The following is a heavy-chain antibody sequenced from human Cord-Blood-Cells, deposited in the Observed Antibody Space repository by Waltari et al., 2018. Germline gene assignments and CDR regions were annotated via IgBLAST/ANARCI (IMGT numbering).Heavy chain of an antibody. CDR1: GGPISSSSYY. CDR3: AVTVTNWFDP. D-gene: IGHD4-17*01. Sequence: QLQLQESGPGLVKPSATLSLTCTVAGGPISSSSYYWGWIRQPPGKGLEWIGSIYYSGSTYYNPPLKSRVTISVDTSKNQFSLKLSSVTTADTAVYYCAVTVTNWFDPWGQGTLVTVSS. V-gene: IGHV4-39*01. CDR2: IYYSGST. J-gene: IGHJ5*02.